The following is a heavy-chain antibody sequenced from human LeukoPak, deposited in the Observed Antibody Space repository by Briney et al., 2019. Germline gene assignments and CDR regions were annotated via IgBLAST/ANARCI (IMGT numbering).Heavy chain of an antibody. D-gene: IGHD2-2*01. CDR2: INQDGSQK. J-gene: IGHJ4*02. CDR3: ARDMGYCSSTSCPFDY. Sequence: GGSLRLSCAASGFTFSIYWMSWVRQAPGKGLEWVANINQDGSQKYYVDSVKGRFTISRDNAKNSLYLQMNSLRAEDTAVYYCARDMGYCSSTSCPFDYWGQGTLVTVSS. V-gene: IGHV3-7*01. CDR1: GFTFSIYW.